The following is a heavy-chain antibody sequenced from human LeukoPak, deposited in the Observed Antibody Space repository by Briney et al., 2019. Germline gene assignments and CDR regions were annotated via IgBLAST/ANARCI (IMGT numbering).Heavy chain of an antibody. D-gene: IGHD5-18*01. Sequence: GGSLRLSCAASGFTFSSYAMSWVRQAPGKGLEWVANIKQDGSEKYYVDSVKGRFTISRDSAKNSLYLQMNSLRAEDTAVYYCARADAMAYFDYWGQGTLVTVSS. J-gene: IGHJ4*02. CDR1: GFTFSSYA. CDR2: IKQDGSEK. CDR3: ARADAMAYFDY. V-gene: IGHV3-7*01.